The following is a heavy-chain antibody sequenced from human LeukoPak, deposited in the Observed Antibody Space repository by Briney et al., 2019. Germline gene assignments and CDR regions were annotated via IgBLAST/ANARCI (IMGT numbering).Heavy chain of an antibody. CDR2: IYHSGST. D-gene: IGHD3-16*01. J-gene: IGHJ6*03. CDR3: ARAWGSHSGYYYMDV. V-gene: IGHV4-39*07. CDR1: GGSISNTHFY. Sequence: PSETLSLTCTVSGGSISNTHFYWGWIRQPPGKGLEWIGSIYHSGSTYYNPSLKSRVTISVDTSKNQFSLKLSSVTAADTAVYYCARAWGSHSGYYYMDVWGKGTTVTVSS.